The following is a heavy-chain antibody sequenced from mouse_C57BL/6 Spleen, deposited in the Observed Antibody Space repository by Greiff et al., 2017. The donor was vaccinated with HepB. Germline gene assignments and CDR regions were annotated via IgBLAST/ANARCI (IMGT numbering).Heavy chain of an antibody. CDR2: INPSSGYT. V-gene: IGHV1-7*01. CDR1: GYTFTSYW. CDR3: ARWHYSNYYAMDY. J-gene: IGHJ4*01. D-gene: IGHD2-5*01. Sequence: VQLQQSGAELAKPGASVKLSCKASGYTFTSYWMHWVKQRPGQGLEWIGYINPSSGYTKYNQKFKDKATLTADKSSSTAYMQLSSLTYEDSAVYYCARWHYSNYYAMDYWGQGTSVTVSS.